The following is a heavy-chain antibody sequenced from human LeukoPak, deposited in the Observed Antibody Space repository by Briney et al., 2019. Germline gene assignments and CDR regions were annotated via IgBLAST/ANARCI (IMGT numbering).Heavy chain of an antibody. V-gene: IGHV3-30*02. J-gene: IGHJ4*02. Sequence: GGSLRLSCAASGFTFSSYGMHWVRQAPGKGLEWVAFIRYDGSNKYYADSVKGRFTISRDNSKNTLYLQMNSLRAEDTAVYYCAKTDVWFGHYYYFDCWGQGTLVTVSS. CDR1: GFTFSSYG. CDR3: AKTDVWFGHYYYFDC. D-gene: IGHD3-10*01. CDR2: IRYDGSNK.